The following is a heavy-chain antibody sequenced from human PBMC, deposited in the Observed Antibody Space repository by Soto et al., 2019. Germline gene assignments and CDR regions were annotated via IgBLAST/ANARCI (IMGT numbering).Heavy chain of an antibody. CDR3: ARGPDTAMVTADY. Sequence: EVQLVESGGGLVKPGGSLRLSCAASGFTFSSYSMNWVRQAPGKGLEWVSSISSSSSYIYYADSVKGRFTISRDNAKHSLYLQMNSLRAEDTAVYYCARGPDTAMVTADYWGQGTLVTVSS. D-gene: IGHD5-18*01. J-gene: IGHJ4*02. CDR2: ISSSSSYI. V-gene: IGHV3-21*01. CDR1: GFTFSSYS.